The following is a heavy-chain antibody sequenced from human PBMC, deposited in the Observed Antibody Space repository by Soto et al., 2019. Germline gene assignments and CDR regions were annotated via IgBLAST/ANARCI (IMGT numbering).Heavy chain of an antibody. V-gene: IGHV3-7*01. D-gene: IGHD2-15*01. Sequence: PGGSLRLSCAASGFTFSSYWMSWVRQAPGKGLEWVANIKQDGSEKYYVDSVKGRFTISRDNAKNSLYLQMNSLRAEDLDVYYCESGPLIYYFDYWGQGTLVTVSS. CDR2: IKQDGSEK. CDR1: GFTFSSYW. J-gene: IGHJ4*02. CDR3: ESGPLIYYFDY.